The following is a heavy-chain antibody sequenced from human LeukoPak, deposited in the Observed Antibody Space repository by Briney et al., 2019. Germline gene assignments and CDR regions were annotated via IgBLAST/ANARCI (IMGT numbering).Heavy chain of an antibody. V-gene: IGHV1-69*13. CDR3: ARGRAQYQLLRFDY. J-gene: IGHJ4*02. CDR1: GGTFSSYA. CDR2: IIPIFGTA. D-gene: IGHD2-2*01. Sequence: SVKVSCXASGGTFSSYAISWVRQAPGQGLEWMGGIIPIFGTANYAQKFQGRVTITADESTSTAYMELSSLRSEDTAVYYCARGRAQYQLLRFDYWGQGTLVTVSS.